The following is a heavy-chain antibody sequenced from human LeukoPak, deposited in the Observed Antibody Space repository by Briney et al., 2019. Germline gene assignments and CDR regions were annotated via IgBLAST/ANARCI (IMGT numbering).Heavy chain of an antibody. CDR3: ATLSGDLYSSSSGGFFDY. D-gene: IGHD6-6*01. Sequence: SQTLSLTCNVSGGSISSGGYYWSWIRQHPGEGLEWIGYIYYSGSTYYNPSLKSRVTISVDRSKNQFSLKLSSVTAADTAVYYCATLSGDLYSSSSGGFFDYWGQGTLVAVSS. CDR1: GGSISSGGYY. V-gene: IGHV4-31*03. CDR2: IYYSGST. J-gene: IGHJ4*02.